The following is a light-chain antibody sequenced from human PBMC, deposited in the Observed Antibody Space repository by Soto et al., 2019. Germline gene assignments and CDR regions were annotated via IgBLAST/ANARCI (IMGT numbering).Light chain of an antibody. J-gene: IGKJ4*01. CDR1: QSVGSN. Sequence: IVMTQSPATLSVSPGERATLSCRASQSVGSNLAWYQQKPGQAPRLLIYGASKRATGFPARFSGSGSGTYFTLTISSLQPEDLATCYCQQSYTTPLTFGGGTKVDIK. V-gene: IGKV3-15*01. CDR2: GAS. CDR3: QQSYTTPLT.